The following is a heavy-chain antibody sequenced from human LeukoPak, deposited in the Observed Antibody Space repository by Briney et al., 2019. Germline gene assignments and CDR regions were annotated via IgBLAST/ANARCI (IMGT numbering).Heavy chain of an antibody. V-gene: IGHV1-69*13. J-gene: IGHJ6*03. CDR1: GGTFSSYA. D-gene: IGHD4-23*01. CDR2: IIPIFGTA. CDR3: ASVPRPLRWEPDYYYMDV. Sequence: SVKVSCKASGGTFSSYAISWVRQAPGQGLEWMGGIIPIFGTANYAQTFKGRVTITADESTSTAYMQLSSLRSEDTAVYYCASVPRPLRWEPDYYYMDVWGKGTTVTVSS.